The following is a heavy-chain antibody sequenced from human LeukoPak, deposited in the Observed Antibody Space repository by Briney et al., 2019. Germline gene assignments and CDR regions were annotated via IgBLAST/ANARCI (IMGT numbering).Heavy chain of an antibody. CDR1: GFTFSSYA. CDR3: TTGPYYDFWSGYYTSGDTWDFDY. V-gene: IGHV3-23*01. D-gene: IGHD3-3*01. Sequence: PGGSLRLSCAASGFTFSSYAMSWVRQAPGKGLEWVSGISGTGGSTYYADSVRGRFSISRDNSKNTLYLQMNSLKTEDTAVYYCTTGPYYDFWSGYYTSGDTWDFDYWGQGTLVTVSS. CDR2: ISGTGGST. J-gene: IGHJ4*02.